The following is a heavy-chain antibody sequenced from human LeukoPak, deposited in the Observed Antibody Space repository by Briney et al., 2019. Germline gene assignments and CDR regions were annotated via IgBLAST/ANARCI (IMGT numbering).Heavy chain of an antibody. Sequence: GGSLRLSCAASGFTFSSYSMNWVRQAPGKGLEWVSSISSSSSYIYYADSVKGRFTISRDNAKNSLYLQMNSPRAEDTAVYYCASRHSSGWYLDYWGQGTLVTVSS. CDR2: ISSSSSYI. J-gene: IGHJ4*02. D-gene: IGHD6-19*01. CDR3: ASRHSSGWYLDY. CDR1: GFTFSSYS. V-gene: IGHV3-21*01.